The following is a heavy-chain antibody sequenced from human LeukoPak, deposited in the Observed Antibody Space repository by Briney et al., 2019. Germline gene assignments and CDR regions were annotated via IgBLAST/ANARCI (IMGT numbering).Heavy chain of an antibody. CDR3: AKLRSRLGDY. J-gene: IGHJ4*02. D-gene: IGHD3-9*01. CDR1: GFRFSDFT. CDR2: ISGSGGST. Sequence: GGSLRLSCAASGFRFSDFTMTWVRQAPGKGPEWVSAISGSGGSTYYADSVKGRFTISRDNSKNTLYLQMNSLRAEDTAVYYCAKLRSRLGDYWGQGTLVTVSS. V-gene: IGHV3-23*01.